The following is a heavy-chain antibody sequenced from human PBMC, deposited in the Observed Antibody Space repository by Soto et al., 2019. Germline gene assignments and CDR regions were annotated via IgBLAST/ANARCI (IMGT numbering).Heavy chain of an antibody. V-gene: IGHV1-69*01. D-gene: IGHD3-22*01. J-gene: IGHJ4*02. CDR3: ARSNFDSSGYYLY. CDR2: IIPIFGTA. CDR1: GGTFSSYA. Sequence: QVQLVQSGAEVKKPGSSVKVSCKASGGTFSSYAISWVRKAPGQGLEWMGGIIPIFGTAKYTQKIQGRVTITADESTSRAYMELSSLSSEDTAVYYCARSNFDSSGYYLYWGQGTLVTVSS.